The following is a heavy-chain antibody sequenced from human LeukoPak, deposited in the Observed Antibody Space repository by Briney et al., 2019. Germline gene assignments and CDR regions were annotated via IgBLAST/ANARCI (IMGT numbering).Heavy chain of an antibody. CDR2: IYDSGST. CDR1: GGSIRSSYYY. D-gene: IGHD6-13*01. V-gene: IGHV4-39*01. J-gene: IGHJ5*02. Sequence: PSETLSLTCTVSGGSIRSSYYYWGWIRQPPGKGLEWIGSIYDSGSTYYNPSLKSRVTISVDTSKNQFSLKLSSVTAADTAVYYCARHRDASSWYYAWSDPWGQGTLVTVSS. CDR3: ARHRDASSWYYAWSDP.